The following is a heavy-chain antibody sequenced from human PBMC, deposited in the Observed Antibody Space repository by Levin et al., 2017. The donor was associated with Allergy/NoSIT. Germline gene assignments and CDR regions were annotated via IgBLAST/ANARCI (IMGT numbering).Heavy chain of an antibody. V-gene: IGHV4-59*01. CDR1: GGSIGSYY. D-gene: IGHD3-22*01. J-gene: IGHJ4*02. Sequence: SCTVSGGSIGSYYWNWIRQPPGKGLEWIGYVFNTGTTYYSPSLKSRVSISVDTSKNQFSLKLTSVTAADSAIYYCARDNYFDSSGSYRLDSWGQGTLVTVSS. CDR2: VFNTGTT. CDR3: ARDNYFDSSGSYRLDS.